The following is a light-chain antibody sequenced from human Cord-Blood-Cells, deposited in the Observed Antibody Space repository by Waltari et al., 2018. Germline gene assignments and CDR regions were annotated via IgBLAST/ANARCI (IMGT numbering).Light chain of an antibody. J-gene: IGKJ1*01. CDR1: QSISSY. CDR2: AAS. CDR3: QQSYSTPRT. V-gene: IGKV1-39*01. Sequence: DIQMTQSPSSLSASVGDRVTITCRASQSISSYLNWYQQKPGKAPKLLIYAASSLQSGVPSRFSGSGSWTDFTLTISSLQPEDFATYYCQQSYSTPRTFGQGTKGEIK.